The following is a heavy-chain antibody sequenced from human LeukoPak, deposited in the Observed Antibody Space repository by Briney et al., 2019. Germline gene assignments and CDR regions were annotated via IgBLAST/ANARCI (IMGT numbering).Heavy chain of an antibody. Sequence: ASVKVSCKASGYTFTSHDINWVRQATAQGLEWMGWMNPNSGNTGYAQKFQDRVTMTRNTSISTAYMELSSLESEDTAVYYCASALKRGSAGTLIDFWGQGTLVTVSS. V-gene: IGHV1-8*01. CDR1: GYTFTSHD. CDR3: ASALKRGSAGTLIDF. CDR2: MNPNSGNT. D-gene: IGHD6-13*01. J-gene: IGHJ4*02.